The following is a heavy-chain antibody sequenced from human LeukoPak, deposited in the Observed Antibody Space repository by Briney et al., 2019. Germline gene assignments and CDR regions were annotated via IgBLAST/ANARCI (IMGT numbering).Heavy chain of an antibody. CDR2: ISYDGSNK. V-gene: IGHV3-30*18. CDR3: ANLEVGSLDY. CDR1: GFTFSSYG. Sequence: PGGSLRLSCAASGFTFSSYGMHWVRQAPGKGLEWVAVISYDGSNKYYADSVKGRFTISRDNSKNTLYLQMNSLRAEDTAVYYCANLEVGSLDYWGQGTLVTVSS. J-gene: IGHJ4*02. D-gene: IGHD2-15*01.